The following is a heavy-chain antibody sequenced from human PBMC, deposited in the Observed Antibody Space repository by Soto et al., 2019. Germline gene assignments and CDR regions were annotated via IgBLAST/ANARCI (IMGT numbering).Heavy chain of an antibody. D-gene: IGHD3-10*01. CDR3: ARGLEILWFGEFTLDAFDI. Sequence: PSETLSLTCTVSGGSVSSGGYYWSWIRQHPGKGLEWIGYIYYSGSTYYNPSLKSRVTISVDTSKNQFSLKLSSVTAADTAVYYCARGLEILWFGEFTLDAFDIWGQGTMVTVS. J-gene: IGHJ3*02. CDR1: GGSVSSGGYY. CDR2: IYYSGST. V-gene: IGHV4-31*03.